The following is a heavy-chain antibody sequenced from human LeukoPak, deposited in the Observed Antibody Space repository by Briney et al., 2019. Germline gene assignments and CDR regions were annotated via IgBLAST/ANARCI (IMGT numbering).Heavy chain of an antibody. J-gene: IGHJ4*02. CDR1: GFTFSSYE. Sequence: GGSLRLSCAASGFTFSSYEMNWVRQAPGKGLEWVSYISTSSNTIYYADSVKGRFTISRDNAKNSLDLHMNSLRAEDTAVYYCARGGYYDASIDFWGQGTLVTVSS. CDR2: ISTSSNTI. V-gene: IGHV3-48*03. CDR3: ARGGYYDASIDF. D-gene: IGHD3-22*01.